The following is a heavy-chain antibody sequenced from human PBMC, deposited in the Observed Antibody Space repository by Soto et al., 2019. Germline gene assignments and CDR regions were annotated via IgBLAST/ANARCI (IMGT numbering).Heavy chain of an antibody. V-gene: IGHV4-38-2*01. CDR2: IYHSGST. J-gene: IGHJ3*02. CDR3: ATGGDKWLLLHYDAFDI. Sequence: PSETLSLTCAVSGYSISSGYYWGWIRQPPGKGLEWIGSIYHSGSTYYNPPLKSRVTISVDTSKNQFSLKLSSVTAADTAVYYCATGGDKWLLLHYDAFDIWGQGTMVTVSS. CDR1: GYSISSGYY. D-gene: IGHD3-22*01.